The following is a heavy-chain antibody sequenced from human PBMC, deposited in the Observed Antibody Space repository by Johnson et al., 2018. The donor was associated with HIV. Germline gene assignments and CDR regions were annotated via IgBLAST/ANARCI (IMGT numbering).Heavy chain of an antibody. CDR1: GFVFSDSH. Sequence: QVQLVESGGDLVKPGGSLRLSCVASGFVFSDSHMSWIRQAPGKGLEWISYISSSGSTIYYADSVKGRFTISRDNAKNSLYLQMNSLRAEDTAVYYCARDSWGIAARPEVWRSFDIWGQGTMVTVSS. J-gene: IGHJ3*02. D-gene: IGHD6-6*01. V-gene: IGHV3-11*04. CDR3: ARDSWGIAARPEVWRSFDI. CDR2: ISSSGSTI.